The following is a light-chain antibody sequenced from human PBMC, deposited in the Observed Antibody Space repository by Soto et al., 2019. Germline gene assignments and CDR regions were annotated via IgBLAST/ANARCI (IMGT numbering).Light chain of an antibody. CDR2: GNS. J-gene: IGLJ3*02. CDR3: QYYDSTLSGWV. V-gene: IGLV1-40*01. CDR1: SSNIGAGYD. Sequence: QAVVTQPPSVSGAPGQRVTISCTGSSSNIGAGYDVHWYQQLPGTVPKLLIYGNSNRPSGVPDRFSGSKSGTSASLAITGRQAEDEHDSYSQYYDSTLSGWVFGGGTKLTVL.